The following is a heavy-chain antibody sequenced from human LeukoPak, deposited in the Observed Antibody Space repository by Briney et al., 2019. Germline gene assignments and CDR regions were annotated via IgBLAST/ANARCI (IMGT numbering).Heavy chain of an antibody. Sequence: MPGGSLRLSCAASGFIVSGKYMSWVRQAPGKGLEWVSSISSSSSYIYYADSVKGRFTISRDNAKNSLYLQMNSLRAEDTAVYYCARDLPADYWGQGTLVTVSS. CDR1: GFIVSGKY. J-gene: IGHJ4*02. V-gene: IGHV3-21*01. CDR2: ISSSSSYI. CDR3: ARDLPADY.